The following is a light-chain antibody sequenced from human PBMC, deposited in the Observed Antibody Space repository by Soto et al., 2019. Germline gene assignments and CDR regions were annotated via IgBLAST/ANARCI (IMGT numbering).Light chain of an antibody. CDR1: QSVGNF. Sequence: EIVLTQSPATLSLSPGERATLSCRASQSVGNFLAWYQQKPGQSPRLLIYDASNRATGIPARFGGSGSGTDFSLTISSLEPEDFAVYYCQQRSSWPPWAFGQGTRVEIK. J-gene: IGKJ1*01. CDR2: DAS. V-gene: IGKV3-11*01. CDR3: QQRSSWPPWA.